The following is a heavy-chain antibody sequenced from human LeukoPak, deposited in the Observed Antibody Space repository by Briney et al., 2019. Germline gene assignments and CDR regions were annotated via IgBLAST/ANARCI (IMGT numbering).Heavy chain of an antibody. J-gene: IGHJ4*02. CDR2: IYIDGST. CDR3: ARDRDTAIPVF. Sequence: GGSLRLSCAASGFTFSSYVMHWVRQAPGKGLEWVSVIYIDGSTYYADSVKGRFTISRDNSKNTLYLQMNSLRVEDTAVYFCARDRDTAIPVFWGQGTLVTVSS. D-gene: IGHD5-18*01. V-gene: IGHV3-53*01. CDR1: GFTFSSYV.